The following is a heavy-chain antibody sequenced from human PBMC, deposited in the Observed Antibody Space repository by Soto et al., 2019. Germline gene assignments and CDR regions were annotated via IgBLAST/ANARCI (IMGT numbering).Heavy chain of an antibody. Sequence: SETLSLTCSVSDDSINSDKYYWGWIRQPPGKGLEWIGYIYYSGSTNYNPSLKSRVTISVDTSKNQFSLKLSSVTAADTAVYYCARTVGSGWFFDYWGQGNLVTVSS. D-gene: IGHD6-19*01. CDR2: IYYSGST. CDR3: ARTVGSGWFFDY. CDR1: DDSINSDKYY. V-gene: IGHV4-61*01. J-gene: IGHJ4*02.